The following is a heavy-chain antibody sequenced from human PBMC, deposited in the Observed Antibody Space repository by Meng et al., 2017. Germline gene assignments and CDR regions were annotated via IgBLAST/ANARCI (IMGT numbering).Heavy chain of an antibody. D-gene: IGHD3-10*01. Sequence: GRLGGSGGGLVQPGGPLRLSCAASGFTVSSNYMSWVRQAPGKGLEWVSVIYSGGSTYYADSVKGRFTISRDNSKNTLYLQMNSLRAEDTAVYYCARDRGVSFYFDYWGQGTLVTVSS. J-gene: IGHJ4*02. CDR3: ARDRGVSFYFDY. V-gene: IGHV3-66*02. CDR2: IYSGGST. CDR1: GFTVSSNY.